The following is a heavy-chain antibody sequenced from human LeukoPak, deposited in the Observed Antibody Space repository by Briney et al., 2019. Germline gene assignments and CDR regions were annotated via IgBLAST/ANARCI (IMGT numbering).Heavy chain of an antibody. CDR2: INPNSGGT. Sequence: GASVKVSCKASGYTFTGYYMHWVRQAPGQGLEWMGRINPNSGGTNYAQKFQGRVTMTRDTSISTAYMDLSRLRSDDTAVYYCATRRHVGHWYFDLWGRGTLVTVSS. CDR3: ATRRHVGHWYFDL. J-gene: IGHJ2*01. V-gene: IGHV1-2*06. CDR1: GYTFTGYY. D-gene: IGHD3-10*01.